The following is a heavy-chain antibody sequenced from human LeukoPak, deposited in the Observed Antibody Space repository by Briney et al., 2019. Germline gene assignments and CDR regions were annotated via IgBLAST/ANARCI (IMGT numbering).Heavy chain of an antibody. CDR3: ARPISLQAHYYDSSAYDY. Sequence: GESLKISCKGSGYSFTSHWIAWVRQMPGKGLEWMGIIYPVDSDTRYTPSFQGQVTISADKSINTAYLQWTSPKASDTAVYYCARPISLQAHYYDSSAYDYWGQGTLVTVSS. CDR2: IYPVDSDT. D-gene: IGHD3-22*01. J-gene: IGHJ4*02. V-gene: IGHV5-51*01. CDR1: GYSFTSHW.